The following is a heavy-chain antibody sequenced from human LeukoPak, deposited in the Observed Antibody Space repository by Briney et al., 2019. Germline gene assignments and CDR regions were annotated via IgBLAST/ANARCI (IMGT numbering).Heavy chain of an antibody. V-gene: IGHV1-24*01. D-gene: IGHD2-2*01. CDR1: GYTLTELS. CDR3: ARDRGCSSTNCYYFYYYYMDV. Sequence: ASVKVSCKVSGYTLTELSMHWVRQAPGKGLEWMGGFDPEGGETIHAQKFQGRVTMTEDTSTDTAYMELRSLRSDDTAVYYCARDRGCSSTNCYYFYYYYMDVWGKGTTVTVSS. CDR2: FDPEGGET. J-gene: IGHJ6*03.